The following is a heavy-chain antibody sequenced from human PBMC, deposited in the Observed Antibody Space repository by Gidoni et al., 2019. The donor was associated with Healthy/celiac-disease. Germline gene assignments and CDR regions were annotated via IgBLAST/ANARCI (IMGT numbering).Heavy chain of an antibody. D-gene: IGHD2-21*02. V-gene: IGHV1-69*06. CDR3: ARGCGGDCYEITGYYYYGMDV. CDR1: GGTFSSYA. J-gene: IGHJ6*02. Sequence: QVQLVQSGAEVKKPGSSVKVSCKASGGTFSSYAISWVRQAPGQGLEWMGGIIPIFGTANYAQKFQGRVTITADKSTSTAYMELSSLRSEDTAVYYCARGCGGDCYEITGYYYYGMDVWGQGTTVTVSS. CDR2: IIPIFGTA.